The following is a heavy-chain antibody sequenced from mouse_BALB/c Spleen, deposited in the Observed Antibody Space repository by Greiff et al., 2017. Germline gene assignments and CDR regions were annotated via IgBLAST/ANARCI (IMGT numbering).Heavy chain of an antibody. D-gene: IGHD2-12*01. J-gene: IGHJ1*01. CDR3: ARVVLQSDWYFDV. CDR1: GYSITSGSY. Sequence: EVQVVESGPGLVKPSQSLSLTCSVTGYSITSGSYWYWLRQFPGNQLEWMGYISYDGSNNYNPSLKTRISITRDTSKNQFFLKLNSVTTEDTATYYCARVVLQSDWYFDVWGAGTTVTVSS. V-gene: IGHV3-6*02. CDR2: ISYDGSN.